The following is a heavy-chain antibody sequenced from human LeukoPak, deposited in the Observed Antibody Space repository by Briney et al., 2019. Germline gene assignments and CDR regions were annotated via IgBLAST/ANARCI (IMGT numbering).Heavy chain of an antibody. CDR1: GGSISSGGYS. V-gene: IGHV4-30-2*01. D-gene: IGHD4-17*01. CDR2: IYHSGSI. Sequence: SQTLSLTCAVSGGSISSGGYSWSWIRQPPGKGLEWIGYIYHSGSIYYNPSLKSRVTISVDRSKNQFSMKLSSVTAADTAVYYCARGPDYGFDYWGQGTLVTVSS. J-gene: IGHJ4*02. CDR3: ARGPDYGFDY.